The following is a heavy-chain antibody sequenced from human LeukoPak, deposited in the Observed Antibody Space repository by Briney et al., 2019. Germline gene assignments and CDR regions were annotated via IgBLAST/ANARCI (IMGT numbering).Heavy chain of an antibody. CDR3: ARHVLLWFGELGALDY. CDR2: IYTSGST. J-gene: IGHJ4*02. Sequence: SETLSLTCTVSGGSISSYYWSWIRQPAGKGLEWIGRIYTSGSTNYNPSLKSRVTMSVDTSKNQFSLKLSSVTAADTAVYYCARHVLLWFGELGALDYWGQGTLVTVSS. D-gene: IGHD3-10*01. CDR1: GGSISSYY. V-gene: IGHV4-4*07.